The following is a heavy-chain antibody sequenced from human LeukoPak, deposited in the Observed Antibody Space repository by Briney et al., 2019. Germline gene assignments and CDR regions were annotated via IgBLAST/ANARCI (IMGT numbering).Heavy chain of an antibody. CDR2: IYYSGGT. CDR3: ARLWDSSSSLDY. J-gene: IGHJ4*02. V-gene: IGHV4-59*08. Sequence: PSETLSLTCTVSGGSISSYYWTWIRQPPGKGLGLEWIGYIYYSGGTNYNPSLKSRVTLSIDTSKNQVSLKLSSVTAADTAVYYCARLWDSSSSLDYWGQGTLVTVSS. CDR1: GGSISSYY. D-gene: IGHD6-6*01.